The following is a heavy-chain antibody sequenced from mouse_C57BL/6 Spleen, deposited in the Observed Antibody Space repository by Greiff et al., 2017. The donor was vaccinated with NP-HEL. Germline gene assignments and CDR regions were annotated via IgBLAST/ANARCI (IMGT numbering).Heavy chain of an antibody. CDR1: GFTFSDYG. CDR2: ISSGSSTI. Sequence: EVHLVESGGGLVKPGGSLKLSCAASGFTFSDYGMHWVRQAPEKGLEWVAYISSGSSTIYYADTVTGRFTISRDNAKNTLFLQMTSLRSEDTAMYYCAREDYGGYFDVWGTGTTVTVSS. V-gene: IGHV5-17*01. D-gene: IGHD2-4*01. CDR3: AREDYGGYFDV. J-gene: IGHJ1*03.